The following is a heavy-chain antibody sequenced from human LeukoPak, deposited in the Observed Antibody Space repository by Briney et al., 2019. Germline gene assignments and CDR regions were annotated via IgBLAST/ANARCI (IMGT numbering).Heavy chain of an antibody. CDR2: ISSSSSYI. CDR3: ARILRRSGWMGDAFDI. V-gene: IGHV3-21*01. J-gene: IGHJ3*02. Sequence: GGSLRLSCAASGFTFSSYSMTWVRQAPGKGLEWVSSISSSSSYIYYADSVKGRFTISRDNAKNSLYLQMNSLRAEDTAVYYCARILRRSGWMGDAFDIWGQGTMVTVSS. D-gene: IGHD3-22*01. CDR1: GFTFSSYS.